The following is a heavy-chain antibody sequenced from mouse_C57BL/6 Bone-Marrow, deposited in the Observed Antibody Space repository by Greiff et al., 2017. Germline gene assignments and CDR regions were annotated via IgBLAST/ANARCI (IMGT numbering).Heavy chain of an antibody. CDR2: IWSDGST. D-gene: IGHD1-1*01. V-gene: IGHV2-6-1*01. CDR3: ARHYYGSSYWYFDG. Sequence: QVQLQQSGPGLVAPSQSLSITCTVSGFSLTSYGVHWVRQPPGKGLEWLVVIWSDGSTTYNSAPNSRLSISNDTSKGQVFLKMNSLQTYDTAMDYCARHYYGSSYWYFDGWGTGTTVTVSS. J-gene: IGHJ1*03. CDR1: GFSLTSYG.